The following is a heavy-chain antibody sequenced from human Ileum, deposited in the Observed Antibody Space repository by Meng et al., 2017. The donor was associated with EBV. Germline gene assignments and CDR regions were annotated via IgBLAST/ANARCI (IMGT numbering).Heavy chain of an antibody. J-gene: IGHJ2*01. Sequence: QVQLQESGPGLVKPSQTLSLTCTVSGGSISSSNYYWSWIRQPPGKGLEWSGHIYNSGSTYYNPSLKSRITISVDTSKNQFSLKLSSVTAAGTAVYYYARGQKGYFDLWGRGTLVTVSS. CDR2: IYNSGST. CDR3: ARGQKGYFDL. CDR1: GGSISSSNYY. V-gene: IGHV4-30-4*01.